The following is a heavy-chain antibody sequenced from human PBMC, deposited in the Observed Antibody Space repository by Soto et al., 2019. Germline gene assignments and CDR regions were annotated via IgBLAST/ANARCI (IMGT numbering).Heavy chain of an antibody. CDR3: TRAAVAAHFDL. D-gene: IGHD6-19*01. J-gene: IGHJ4*02. CDR1: GFTLSTYW. Sequence: EVQLVECGGGLVQPGGSLRLSCAASGFTLSTYWMHWVRQAPGKGLVWVSRIKSDGSTTSYADSVKGRFSISRDNAKNTLYLQMNSLTAEDTAVYYCTRAAVAAHFDLWGQDSLVTVSS. CDR2: IKSDGSTT. V-gene: IGHV3-74*01.